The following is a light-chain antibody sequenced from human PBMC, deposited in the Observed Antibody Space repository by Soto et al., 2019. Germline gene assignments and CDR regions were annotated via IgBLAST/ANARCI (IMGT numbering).Light chain of an antibody. CDR2: DVS. J-gene: IGLJ2*01. V-gene: IGLV2-14*01. Sequence: QSALTQPRSVSGSPGQSVTISCTGARSDVGGYRFVSWYQQHPDKAPKLMIYDVSNRPSGVSNRFSGSKSGNTASLTISGLQAEDEADYYCSSYTSSSTPVVFGGGTKLTVL. CDR3: SSYTSSSTPVV. CDR1: RSDVGGYRF.